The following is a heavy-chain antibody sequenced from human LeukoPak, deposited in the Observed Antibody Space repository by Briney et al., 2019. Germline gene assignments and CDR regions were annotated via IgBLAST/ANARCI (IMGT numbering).Heavy chain of an antibody. Sequence: SETLSLTCTVSGGSISSSSYYWGWIRQPPWKGLEWIGSMDYNGSTYCNTSLKSRVTVSVDTSRNQFALKLSSVTAADTAVYYCARHGSYGSGSYHYLDYWGQGTQVTVSS. CDR2: MDYNGST. CDR3: ARHGSYGSGSYHYLDY. V-gene: IGHV4-39*01. J-gene: IGHJ4*02. D-gene: IGHD3-10*01. CDR1: GGSISSSSYY.